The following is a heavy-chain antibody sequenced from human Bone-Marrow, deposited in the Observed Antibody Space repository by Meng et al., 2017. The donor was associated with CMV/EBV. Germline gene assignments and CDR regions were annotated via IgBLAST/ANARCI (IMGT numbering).Heavy chain of an antibody. CDR1: GFTFSSYS. CDR3: ARVYGLNDAFGI. J-gene: IGHJ3*02. Sequence: GESLKISCAASGFTFSSYSMNWVRQAPGKGLEWVSSISSSSSYIYYADSVKGRFTISRDNAKNSLYLQMNSLRVEDTAVYYCARVYGLNDAFGIWSQGTMVTVSS. CDR2: ISSSSSYI. D-gene: IGHD4-17*01. V-gene: IGHV3-21*01.